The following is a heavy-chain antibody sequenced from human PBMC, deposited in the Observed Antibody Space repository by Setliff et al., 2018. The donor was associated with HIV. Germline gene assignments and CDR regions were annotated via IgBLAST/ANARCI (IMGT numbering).Heavy chain of an antibody. Sequence: PGGSLRLSCAASGFTFRTHEMNWVRQAPGKGLEWVSYITGNGTTIYYADSVKGRFTISRDNAKNSLYLQMNSLRAEDTAVYYCARAHYYDSSYFYASGNPLIDYWGQGTLVTVSS. V-gene: IGHV3-48*03. CDR3: ARAHYYDSSYFYASGNPLIDY. D-gene: IGHD3-22*01. J-gene: IGHJ4*02. CDR1: GFTFRTHE. CDR2: ITGNGTTI.